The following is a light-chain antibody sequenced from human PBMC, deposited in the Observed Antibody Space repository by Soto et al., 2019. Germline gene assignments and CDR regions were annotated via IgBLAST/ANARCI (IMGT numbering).Light chain of an antibody. CDR1: QGIASS. J-gene: IGKJ4*01. V-gene: IGKV1-9*01. CDR3: QQFNSYPLT. Sequence: DIHLTQSPSFLSASVGDRVTITCRASQGIASSLAWYQQKAGKAPKLLIYGASTLETGVPSRFSGSGPGTEFTLTISILQPEDFGIYYCQQFNSYPLTFGGGTKVEIK. CDR2: GAS.